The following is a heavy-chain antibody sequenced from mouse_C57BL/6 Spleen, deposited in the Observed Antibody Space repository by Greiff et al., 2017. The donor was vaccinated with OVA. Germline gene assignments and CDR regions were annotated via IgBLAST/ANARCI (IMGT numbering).Heavy chain of an antibody. J-gene: IGHJ2*01. D-gene: IGHD4-1*01. CDR3: TRRTGYFDY. Sequence: QVQLQQSGAELVRPGASVTPSCKASGYTFTDYEMHWVKQTPVHGLEWIGAIDPETGGTAYNQKFKGKAILTADKSSSTAYMELRSLTSEDSAVYYCTRRTGYFDYWGQGTTLTVSS. CDR1: GYTFTDYE. V-gene: IGHV1-15*01. CDR2: IDPETGGT.